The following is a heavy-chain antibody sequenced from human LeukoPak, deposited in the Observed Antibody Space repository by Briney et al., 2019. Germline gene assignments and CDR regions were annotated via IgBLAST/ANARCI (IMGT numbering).Heavy chain of an antibody. D-gene: IGHD6-13*01. J-gene: IGHJ4*02. Sequence: SVKVSCKASGYTFTSYYMHWVRQAPGQGLEWMGRIIPIFGTANYAQKFQGRVTITTDESTSTAYMELSSLRSEDTAVYYCARGGGSSSWYLYWGQGTLVTVSS. CDR2: IIPIFGTA. CDR3: ARGGGSSSWYLY. CDR1: GYTFTSYY. V-gene: IGHV1-69*05.